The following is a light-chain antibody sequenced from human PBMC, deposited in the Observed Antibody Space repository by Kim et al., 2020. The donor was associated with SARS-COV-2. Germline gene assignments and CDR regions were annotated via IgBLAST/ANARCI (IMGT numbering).Light chain of an antibody. CDR3: QLYKSYPST. Sequence: SASIGDRVTITGRASQDIGNYLASIQHKPGKAPKSLIYGASGLQSGVPSKFSGSGSGTDFTLTISSLQPEEFATYYCQLYKSYPSTFGQGTKLEI. J-gene: IGKJ2*01. V-gene: IGKV1-16*02. CDR2: GAS. CDR1: QDIGNY.